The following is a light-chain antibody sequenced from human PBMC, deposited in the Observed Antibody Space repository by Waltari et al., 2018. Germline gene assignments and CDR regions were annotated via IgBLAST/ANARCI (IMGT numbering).Light chain of an antibody. CDR1: SSDVGAYDF. V-gene: IGLV2-11*01. CDR3: CSYAGTYINYV. Sequence: QSALTQPRSVSGSPGPSVTISCTGTSSDVGAYDFVSWYQHHPDKAPKLIIYDVNKRPSGVPDRFSGSKSDNTASLTISGLQAEDEADYYCCSYAGTYINYVFGSGTTVTVL. CDR2: DVN. J-gene: IGLJ1*01.